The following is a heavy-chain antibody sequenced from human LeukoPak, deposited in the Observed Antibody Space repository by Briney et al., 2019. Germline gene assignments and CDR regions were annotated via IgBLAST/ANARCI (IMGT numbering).Heavy chain of an antibody. Sequence: GSLRLSCAASGFTFSSYAMSWVRQAPGKGLEWVSAITTTGGSTYYADSVKGRFTISRDNSKNTLYLQMNSLRAEDTAVYYCAREGPIRDGYNDYYYYYGMDVWGQGTTVTVSS. CDR1: GFTFSSYA. CDR2: ITTTGGST. D-gene: IGHD5-24*01. V-gene: IGHV3-23*01. CDR3: AREGPIRDGYNDYYYYYGMDV. J-gene: IGHJ6*02.